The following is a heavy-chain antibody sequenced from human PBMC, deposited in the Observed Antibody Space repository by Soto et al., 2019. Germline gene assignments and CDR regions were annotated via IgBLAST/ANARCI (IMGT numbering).Heavy chain of an antibody. CDR1: GYTLTELS. J-gene: IGHJ4*02. Sequence: ASVKVSCKVSGYTLTELSRHWGRQAPGKGLEWMGGFDPEDGETIYAQKFQGRVTMTEDTSTDTAYMELSSLRSEDTAVYYCATDPLVSGYDFAIDYWGQGTLVPVSS. V-gene: IGHV1-24*01. CDR2: FDPEDGET. CDR3: ATDPLVSGYDFAIDY. D-gene: IGHD5-12*01.